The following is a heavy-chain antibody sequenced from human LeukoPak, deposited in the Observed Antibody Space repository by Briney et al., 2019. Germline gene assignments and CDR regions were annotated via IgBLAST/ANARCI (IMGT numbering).Heavy chain of an antibody. V-gene: IGHV3-23*01. CDR3: AKNPGGITMVRGVPLEY. CDR1: GFTFSSHA. CDR2: ISGSGDST. D-gene: IGHD3-10*01. J-gene: IGHJ4*02. Sequence: PGGSLRLSCAASGFTFSSHAMTWVRQAPGKGLEWVSAISGSGDSTYYADSVKGRFTISRDNSKNTLYLQMNSLRAEDTAVYYCAKNPGGITMVRGVPLEYWGQGTLVTVSS.